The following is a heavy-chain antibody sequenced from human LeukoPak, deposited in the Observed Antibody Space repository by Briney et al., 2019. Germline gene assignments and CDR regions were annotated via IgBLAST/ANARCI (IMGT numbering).Heavy chain of an antibody. CDR2: INSDGSST. D-gene: IGHD2-2*01. CDR1: GFTFSSYC. J-gene: IGHJ6*02. Sequence: GGSLRLSCAASGFTFSSYCMHWVRQAPGKGLLWVSRINSDGSSTSYADSVKGRFTIPRDNAKNTLYLQMNSLRAEDTAVYYCARGLHCSSTSCSNYYYYYGMDVWGQGTTVTVSS. V-gene: IGHV3-74*01. CDR3: ARGLHCSSTSCSNYYYYYGMDV.